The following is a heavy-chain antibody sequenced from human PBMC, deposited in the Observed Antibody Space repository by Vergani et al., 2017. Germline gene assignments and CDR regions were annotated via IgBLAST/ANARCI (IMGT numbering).Heavy chain of an antibody. CDR2: VDPEDGET. D-gene: IGHD2-2*01. Sequence: EVQLVQSGAEVKKPGATVKISCKVSGYTFTDYYMHWVQQAPGKGLEWMGLVDPEDGETIYAEKFQGRVTITADTSTDTAYMELSSLRSEDTAVYYCARDPCSSTSCRYYYYGMDVWGQGTTVTVSS. CDR3: ARDPCSSTSCRYYYYGMDV. J-gene: IGHJ6*02. V-gene: IGHV1-69-2*01. CDR1: GYTFTDYY.